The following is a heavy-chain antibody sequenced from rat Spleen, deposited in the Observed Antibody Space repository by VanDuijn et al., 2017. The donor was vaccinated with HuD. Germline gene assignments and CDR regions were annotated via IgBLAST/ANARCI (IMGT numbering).Heavy chain of an antibody. J-gene: IGHJ2*01. D-gene: IGHD4-3*01. Sequence: EVQLVESDGGLVQPGRSMKLSCAASGFTFSNYGMAWVRQAPKKGLEWVAYISYDGGSTYYRDPVKGRFTISRDNAKSTLYLQMDSLRSEDTATYYCTIGVSGYFDYWGQGVMVTVSS. CDR2: ISYDGGST. CDR3: TIGVSGYFDY. V-gene: IGHV5-29*01. CDR1: GFTFSNYG.